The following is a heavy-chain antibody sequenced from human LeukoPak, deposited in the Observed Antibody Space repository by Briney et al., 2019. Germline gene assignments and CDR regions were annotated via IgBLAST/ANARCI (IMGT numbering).Heavy chain of an antibody. CDR3: ARAWYSSGWTGTDY. CDR1: GDSVSSNSAA. J-gene: IGHJ4*02. CDR2: TYYRSKWYN. V-gene: IGHV6-1*01. Sequence: SQTPSLTCAISGDSVSSNSAAWNWIRQSPSRGLEWLGRTYYRSKWYNDYAVSVKSRITISPDTSKNQFSLQLNSVTPEDTAVYYCARAWYSSGWTGTDYWGQGTLVTVSS. D-gene: IGHD6-19*01.